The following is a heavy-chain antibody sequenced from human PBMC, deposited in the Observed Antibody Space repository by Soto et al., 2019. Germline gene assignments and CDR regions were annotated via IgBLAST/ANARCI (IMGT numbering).Heavy chain of an antibody. CDR3: ARSRSGAVADSFDY. D-gene: IGHD3-10*01. CDR1: GFTFNRHA. Sequence: QVQLVASGGGVVHLGRSLTLSCAASGFTFNRHAIHWVRQSPGKGLEWVTVISRDGNNKYFVDSVKGRFTISRDNAKNTVILQMNSLRREDTAIYNCARSRSGAVADSFDYWGQGTPVTVSS. J-gene: IGHJ4*02. CDR2: ISRDGNNK. V-gene: IGHV3-30-3*01.